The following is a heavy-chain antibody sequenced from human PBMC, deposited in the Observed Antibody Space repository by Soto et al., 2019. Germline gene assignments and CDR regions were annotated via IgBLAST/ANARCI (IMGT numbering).Heavy chain of an antibody. CDR2: IYSSGHT. V-gene: IGHV4-4*08. Sequence: PSETLSLTCTVSGGSITNYYWGWIRQPPGKGLEWIAYIYSSGHTNYNPSLRSRVTISVDTSKNQFSLQLGSVTAADTAVYYCARILTGAVCSFDYWGQGTLVTVSP. CDR1: GGSITNYY. D-gene: IGHD1-20*01. J-gene: IGHJ4*02. CDR3: ARILTGAVCSFDY.